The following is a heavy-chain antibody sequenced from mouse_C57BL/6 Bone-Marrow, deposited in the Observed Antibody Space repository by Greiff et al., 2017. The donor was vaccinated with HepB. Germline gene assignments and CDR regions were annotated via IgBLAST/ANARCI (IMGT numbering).Heavy chain of an antibody. Sequence: QVQLKESGAELVRPGTSVKMSCKASGYTFTNYWIGWVKQRPGHGLEWIGDIYPGGGYTNYNEKFKGKATLTADKSSSTAYMQFSSLTSEDSAVYYCARRYYYGSSFDWYFDVWGTGTTVTVSS. CDR1: GYTFTNYW. D-gene: IGHD1-1*01. J-gene: IGHJ1*03. CDR2: IYPGGGYT. V-gene: IGHV1-63*01. CDR3: ARRYYYGSSFDWYFDV.